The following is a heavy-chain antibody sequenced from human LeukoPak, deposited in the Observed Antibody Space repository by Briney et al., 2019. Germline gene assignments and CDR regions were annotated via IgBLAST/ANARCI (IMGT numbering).Heavy chain of an antibody. Sequence: PGGSLRLSCAASGFTFSSYAMHWVRQAPGKGLEWVAVISYDGSNKYYADSVKGRFTISRDNSKNTLYLQMYSLRAEDTAVYYCARDRGVPVGSFDYWGQGTLVTVSS. V-gene: IGHV3-30*14. CDR3: ARDRGVPVGSFDY. CDR2: ISYDGSNK. CDR1: GFTFSSYA. J-gene: IGHJ4*02. D-gene: IGHD1-26*01.